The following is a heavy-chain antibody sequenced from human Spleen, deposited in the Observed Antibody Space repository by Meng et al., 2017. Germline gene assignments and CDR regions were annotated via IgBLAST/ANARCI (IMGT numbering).Heavy chain of an antibody. V-gene: IGHV4-39*07. Sequence: SETLSLTCTVSGDSISSSRFYWAWIRQPPGEGLEWIGTIYYSGSTYYHPSLKSRVTISIDTSKNQFSLKLSSVTAADTAVYYCARDGSSGYYYFDYWGHGTLVTVAS. J-gene: IGHJ4*01. D-gene: IGHD3-22*01. CDR1: GDSISSSRFY. CDR2: IYYSGST. CDR3: ARDGSSGYYYFDY.